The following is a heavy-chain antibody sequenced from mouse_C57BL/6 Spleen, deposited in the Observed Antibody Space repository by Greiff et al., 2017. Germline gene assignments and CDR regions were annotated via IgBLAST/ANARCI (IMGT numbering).Heavy chain of an antibody. Sequence: VQLQQSGPELVKPGASVKISCTASGYSFSSSWMNWVKQRPGKGLEWIGRIYPGDGDTNYNGKFKGKATLTADKSSSTAYMQLSRLTSEDSAVYFCARRGDYDVDYYAMDGWGQGTSVTVSS. D-gene: IGHD2-4*01. CDR1: GYSFSSSW. J-gene: IGHJ4*01. V-gene: IGHV1-82*01. CDR2: IYPGDGDT. CDR3: ARRGDYDVDYYAMDG.